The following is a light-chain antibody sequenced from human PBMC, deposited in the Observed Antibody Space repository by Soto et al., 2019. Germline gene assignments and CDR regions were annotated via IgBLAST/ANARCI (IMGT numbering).Light chain of an antibody. V-gene: IGLV1-44*01. CDR1: RSNIGSNS. CDR2: TTN. J-gene: IGLJ2*01. CDR3: SAWDDSLNGVI. Sequence: QPVLTQPPSASGTPGQRVTISCSGSRSNIGSNSVNWYQQLPGTAPRVLIYTTNQRPSGVPDRFSGSKSGTSASLAISGLQSEDEADYYCSAWDDSLNGVIFGGGTKLTVL.